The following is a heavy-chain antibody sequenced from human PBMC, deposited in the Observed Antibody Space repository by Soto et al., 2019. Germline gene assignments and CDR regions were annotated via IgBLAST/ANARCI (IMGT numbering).Heavy chain of an antibody. V-gene: IGHV1-58*01. D-gene: IGHD3-22*01. CDR3: AAGDSSGYYGG. CDR2: ITVGTGNT. Sequence: ASVKVSCKASGFIFTSSSVQWVLQARGQRLEWLGWITVGTGNTNYAQKFQERVTITRHMSTSTAYMELRNLRSEDTAVYYCAAGDSSGYYGGWGQGTQVTVS. CDR1: GFIFTSSS. J-gene: IGHJ4*02.